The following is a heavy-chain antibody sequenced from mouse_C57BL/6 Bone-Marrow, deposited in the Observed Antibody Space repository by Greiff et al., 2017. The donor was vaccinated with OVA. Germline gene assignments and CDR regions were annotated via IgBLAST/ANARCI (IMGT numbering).Heavy chain of an antibody. CDR2: ISNGGGST. V-gene: IGHV5-12*01. CDR3: ARRYYGSRWYFDV. J-gene: IGHJ1*03. CDR1: GFTFSDYY. D-gene: IGHD1-1*01. Sequence: EVKVVESGGGLVQPGGSLKLSCAASGFTFSDYYMYWVRQTPEKRLEWVAYISNGGGSTYYPDTVKGRFTISRDNAKNTLYLQMSRLKSEDTAMYYCARRYYGSRWYFDVWGTGTTVTVSS.